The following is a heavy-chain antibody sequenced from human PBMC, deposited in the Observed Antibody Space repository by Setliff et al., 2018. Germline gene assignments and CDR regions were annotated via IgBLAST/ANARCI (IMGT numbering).Heavy chain of an antibody. Sequence: SETLSLTCAVSGYSISSGYYWGWIRQPPGKGLEWIGSIYHSGSTYYNPSLKSRVTISVDTSKNQFSLKLSSVTAADTAVYYCARDVLDLVISVYGFWGQGTKVTVSS. CDR1: GYSISSGYY. J-gene: IGHJ3*01. D-gene: IGHD3-22*01. V-gene: IGHV4-38-2*02. CDR2: IYHSGST. CDR3: ARDVLDLVISVYGF.